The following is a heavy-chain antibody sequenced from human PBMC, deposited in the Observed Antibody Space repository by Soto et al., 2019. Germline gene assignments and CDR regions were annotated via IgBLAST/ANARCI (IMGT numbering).Heavy chain of an antibody. CDR2: INPSGGST. V-gene: IGHV1-46*01. D-gene: IGHD3-9*01. CDR3: ARDSMVLRYFDWFRNSGYYGMDV. J-gene: IGHJ6*02. CDR1: GYTFTSYY. Sequence: QVQLVQSGAEVKKPGASVKVSCKASGYTFTSYYMHWVRQAPGQGLEWMGIINPSGGSTSYAQKFQGRVTMSRDTSTSTVYMELSSLRSEDTAVYYCARDSMVLRYFDWFRNSGYYGMDVWGQGTTVTVSS.